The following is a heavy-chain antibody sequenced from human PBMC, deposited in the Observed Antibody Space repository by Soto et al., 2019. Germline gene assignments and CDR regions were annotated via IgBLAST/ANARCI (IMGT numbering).Heavy chain of an antibody. J-gene: IGHJ6*02. CDR2: IYSGGST. CDR3: AREKTRLTGTTRRYYYYYGMDV. CDR1: GFTVSSNY. D-gene: IGHD1-20*01. Sequence: PGGSLRLSCAASGFTVSSNYMSWVRQAPGKGLEWVSVIYSGGSTYYADSVKGRFTISRDNSKNTLYLQMNSLRAEDTAVYYCAREKTRLTGTTRRYYYYYGMDVWGQGTTVTVSS. V-gene: IGHV3-53*01.